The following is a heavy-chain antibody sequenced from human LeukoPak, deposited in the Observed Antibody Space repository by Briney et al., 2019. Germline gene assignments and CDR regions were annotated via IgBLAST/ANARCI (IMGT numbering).Heavy chain of an antibody. CDR1: GFTFSSYN. D-gene: IGHD4-17*01. V-gene: IGHV3-21*01. J-gene: IGHJ4*02. CDR3: ARGHTAVTRHFDF. Sequence: GGSLRLSCAASGFTFSSYNMNWVRQAPGKGLEWVSSISSSSSYIYYADSVKGRFTISRDNAKDSLYLQMNSLGAEDTAVYYCARGHTAVTRHFDFWGQGTLVTVSS. CDR2: ISSSSSYI.